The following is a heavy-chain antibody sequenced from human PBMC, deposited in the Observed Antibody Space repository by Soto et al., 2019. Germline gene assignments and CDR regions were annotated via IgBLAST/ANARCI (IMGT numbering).Heavy chain of an antibody. CDR2: IYYSGST. Sequence: PSETLSLTCTVSGGSISSGDYYWSWIRQPPGKGLEWIGYIYYSGSTYYNPFLKSRVTISVDTSKNQFSLKLSSVTAADTAVYYCARDNLYYDSSGPTWGQGTLVTVSS. J-gene: IGHJ5*02. CDR3: ARDNLYYDSSGPT. CDR1: GGSISSGDYY. V-gene: IGHV4-30-4*01. D-gene: IGHD3-22*01.